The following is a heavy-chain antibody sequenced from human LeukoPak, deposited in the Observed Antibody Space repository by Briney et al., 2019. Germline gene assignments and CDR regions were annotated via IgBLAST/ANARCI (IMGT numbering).Heavy chain of an antibody. D-gene: IGHD6-13*01. J-gene: IGHJ5*02. V-gene: IGHV1-69*06. CDR2: IIPIFGTA. Sequence: SVKVSCKASGGTFSSYAISWVRQAPGQGLEWMGGIIPIFGTANYAQKFQGRVTITADKSTSTAYMELSSLRSEDTAVYYCARGRPTTSIAAAGVNWFDPWGQGPLVTVSS. CDR1: GGTFSSYA. CDR3: ARGRPTTSIAAAGVNWFDP.